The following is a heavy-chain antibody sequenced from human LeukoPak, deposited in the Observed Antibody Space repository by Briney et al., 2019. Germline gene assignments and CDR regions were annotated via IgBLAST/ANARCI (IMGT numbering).Heavy chain of an antibody. V-gene: IGHV1-69*13. D-gene: IGHD5-24*01. J-gene: IGHJ5*02. CDR2: IIPIFSTP. CDR1: GGTFSSYA. CDR3: ARVGGRDGYRGNWFDP. Sequence: SVKVSCKASGGTFSSYAISWVRLAPGQGLEWMGGIIPIFSTPNYAQKFQGRVTINADESTSTAYMELGSLRSEDTAVYYCARVGGRDGYRGNWFDPWGQGTLVTVSS.